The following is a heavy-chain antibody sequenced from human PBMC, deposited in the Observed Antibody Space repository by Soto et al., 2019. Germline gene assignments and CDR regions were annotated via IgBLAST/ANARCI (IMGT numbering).Heavy chain of an antibody. CDR2: IYYSGST. CDR3: ARWLVLYPPHDAFDI. Sequence: QVQLQESGPGLVKPSQTLSLTCTVSGGSISSGGYYWSWIRQHPGKGLEWIGYIYYSGSTYYNPSLKRRVTISVDTSKNQFSLKLSSVTAADTAVYYCARWLVLYPPHDAFDIWGQGTMVTVSS. V-gene: IGHV4-31*03. J-gene: IGHJ3*02. D-gene: IGHD6-19*01. CDR1: GGSISSGGYY.